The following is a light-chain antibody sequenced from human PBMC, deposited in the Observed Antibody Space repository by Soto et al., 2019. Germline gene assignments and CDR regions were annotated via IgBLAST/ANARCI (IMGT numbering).Light chain of an antibody. J-gene: IGKJ1*01. V-gene: IGKV3-11*01. CDR3: QQRSNWPPWT. CDR1: QSVASY. Sequence: EIVLTQSPATLSLSPGERATLSCRASQSVASYLAWYQQKPGQAPRLLIYDISNRATGIPARFSGSGSGTDFTLTISSMEPEDFAVYYCQQRSNWPPWTFGLGTEVEIK. CDR2: DIS.